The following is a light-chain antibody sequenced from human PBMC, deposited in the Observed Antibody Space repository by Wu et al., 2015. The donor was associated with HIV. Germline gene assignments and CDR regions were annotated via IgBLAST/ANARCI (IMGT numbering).Light chain of an antibody. CDR1: QIITTS. Sequence: SIGDXVTITCRASQIITTSLAWYQQKPGKAPKFLIYDASTLQSGVPSRFSGSGSGTQFTLTISSLQPEDFATYYCQQLNNYPHTFGGGTKVEVK. CDR2: DAS. V-gene: IGKV1-9*01. CDR3: QQLNNYPHT. J-gene: IGKJ4*01.